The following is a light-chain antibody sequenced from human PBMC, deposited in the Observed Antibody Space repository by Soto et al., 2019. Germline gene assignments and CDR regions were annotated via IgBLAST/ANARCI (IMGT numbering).Light chain of an antibody. Sequence: DIVVTPSPASLSVSPCEEVTLSCRSSQSASTSFLAWYQQKPGQAPRLLIYGAFSRATGIPDRFSGSGSGTDFTLTISRLEHADFAVYYCQQYGNSIPITFGQGTRLEIK. V-gene: IGKV3-20*01. J-gene: IGKJ5*01. CDR1: QSASTSF. CDR3: QQYGNSIPIT. CDR2: GAF.